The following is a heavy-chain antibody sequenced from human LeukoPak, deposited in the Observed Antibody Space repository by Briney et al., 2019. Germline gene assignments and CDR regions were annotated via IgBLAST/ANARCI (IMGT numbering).Heavy chain of an antibody. CDR3: ARLLNWFDP. V-gene: IGHV4-39*01. CDR1: GGSISSSSYY. Sequence: SETLSLTCTVSGGSISSSSYYWGWIRQPPGRGLEWIGSIYYSGSTYYNPSLKSRVTISVDTSKNQFSLKMSSVTAADTAVYYCARLLNWFDPWGQGTLVTVSS. CDR2: IYYSGST. J-gene: IGHJ5*02.